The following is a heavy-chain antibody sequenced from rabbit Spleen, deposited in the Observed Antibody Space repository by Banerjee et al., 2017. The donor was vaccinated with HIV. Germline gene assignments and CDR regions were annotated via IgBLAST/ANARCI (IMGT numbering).Heavy chain of an antibody. V-gene: IGHV1S45*01. CDR2: IYAGVTGTT. CDR1: GFDFSSSYW. D-gene: IGHD8-1*01. CDR3: ARDSGTSFSSYGMDL. J-gene: IGHJ6*01. Sequence: QEQLEESGGGLVQPGGSLTLTCKVSGFDFSSSYWIYWVRQPPGKGLEWIACIYAGVTGTTYYATWAKGRFTISKTSSTTVTLQMSRLTAADTATYFCARDSGTSFSSYGMDLWGPGTLVTVS.